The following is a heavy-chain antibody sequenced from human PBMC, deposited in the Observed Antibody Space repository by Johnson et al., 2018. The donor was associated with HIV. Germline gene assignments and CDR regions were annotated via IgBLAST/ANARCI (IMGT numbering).Heavy chain of an antibody. Sequence: VQLVESGGGWVQPGGSLSLSCAASGFTFSDSYMNWIRQAPGKGLEWVSGISWNGGSTGYADSVKGRFNISRDNAKNSLYLQMNSRRAEDTALYYCARYNGVDSSSSGQTDIWGQGTMVTVAS. D-gene: IGHD2-8*01. CDR2: ISWNGGST. V-gene: IGHV3-20*04. J-gene: IGHJ3*02. CDR3: ARYNGVDSSSSGQTDI. CDR1: GFTFSDSY.